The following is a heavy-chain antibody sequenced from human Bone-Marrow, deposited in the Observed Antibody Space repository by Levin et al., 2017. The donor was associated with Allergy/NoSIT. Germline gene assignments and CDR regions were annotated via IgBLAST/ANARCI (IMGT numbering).Heavy chain of an antibody. CDR1: GYTFTSYN. CDR3: ARGDCYSGSCYGPDWFDP. D-gene: IGHD2-15*01. CDR2: INPNSGNT. V-gene: IGHV1-8*01. Sequence: ASVKVSCKTSGYTFTSYNVYWVRQATGQGLEWMGYINPNSGNTAYARKFQGRVTITRNSSITTAYMQLSSLRSDDTAMYYCARGDCYSGSCYGPDWFDPWGQGTQVTVSS. J-gene: IGHJ5*02.